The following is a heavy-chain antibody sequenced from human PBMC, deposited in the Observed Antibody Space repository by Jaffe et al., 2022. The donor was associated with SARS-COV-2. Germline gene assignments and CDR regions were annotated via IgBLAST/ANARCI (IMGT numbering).Heavy chain of an antibody. CDR1: GFTFSSYA. V-gene: IGHV3-30-3*01. D-gene: IGHD3-3*01. CDR3: ARAFLGFDY. J-gene: IGHJ4*02. Sequence: QVQLVESGGGVVQPGRSLRLSCAASGFTFSSYAMHWVRQAPGKGLEWVAVISYDGSNKYYADSVKGRFTISRDNSKNTLYLQMNSLRAEDTAVYYCARAFLGFDYWGQGTLVTVSS. CDR2: ISYDGSNK.